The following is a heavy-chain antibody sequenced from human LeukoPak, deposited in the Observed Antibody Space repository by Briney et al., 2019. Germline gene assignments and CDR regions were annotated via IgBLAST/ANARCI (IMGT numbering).Heavy chain of an antibody. V-gene: IGHV4-59*01. CDR1: GGSISSYY. CDR2: IYYSGST. J-gene: IGHJ4*02. CDR3: ARYYYDSSGYYYYFDY. Sequence: NSSETLSLTCTVSGGSISSYYWSWIRQPPGKGLEWIGYIYYSGSTNYNPSLKSRVTISVDTSKNQFSLKLSSVTAADTAVYYCARYYYDSSGYYYYFDYWGQGTLVTVSS. D-gene: IGHD3-22*01.